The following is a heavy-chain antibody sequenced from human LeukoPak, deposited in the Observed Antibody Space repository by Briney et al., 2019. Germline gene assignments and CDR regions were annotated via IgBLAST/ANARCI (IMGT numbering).Heavy chain of an antibody. CDR1: GFTFSSYG. CDR3: AKDQGPHYYDSSEPIDY. V-gene: IGHV3-30*02. Sequence: GGSLRLSCAASGFTFSSYGMHWVRQAPGKGLEWVTFIRYDGSNKYYADSVKGRFTTSRDNSKNTLYLKMNSLRAEDTAVYYCAKDQGPHYYDSSEPIDYWGQGTLVTVSS. D-gene: IGHD3-22*01. J-gene: IGHJ4*02. CDR2: IRYDGSNK.